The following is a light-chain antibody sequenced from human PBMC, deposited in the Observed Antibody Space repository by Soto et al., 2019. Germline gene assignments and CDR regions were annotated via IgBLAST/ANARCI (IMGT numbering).Light chain of an antibody. CDR3: QQYGSSSIT. Sequence: EIVLTQSPGTLSLSPGERATLSCRASQSVSSSSLAWYQQNPGQAPRLLLYGASSRATGIPDRFSGSGSGTDFNLTISRLEPEDFAVYYCQQYGSSSITFGQGTRLEIK. V-gene: IGKV3-20*01. CDR2: GAS. CDR1: QSVSSSS. J-gene: IGKJ5*01.